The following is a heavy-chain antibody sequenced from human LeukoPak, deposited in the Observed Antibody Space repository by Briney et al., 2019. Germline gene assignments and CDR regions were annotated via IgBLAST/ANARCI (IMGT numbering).Heavy chain of an antibody. D-gene: IGHD5-12*01. CDR1: GFTFSNYA. V-gene: IGHV3-23*01. Sequence: PGGSLRLSCAASGFTFSNYAMSWVRQAPGKGLEWVSGITGSGGTTYYADSVKGRFTISRDNSKNTLYLQMNSLRDEDTAVYYCAKDQRYRGYDLAVDTWGQGTLVTVSS. CDR3: AKDQRYRGYDLAVDT. J-gene: IGHJ5*02. CDR2: ITGSGGTT.